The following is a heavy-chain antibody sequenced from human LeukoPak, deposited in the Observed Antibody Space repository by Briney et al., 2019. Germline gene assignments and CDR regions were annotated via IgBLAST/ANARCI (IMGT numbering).Heavy chain of an antibody. CDR2: ISGNGDNT. J-gene: IGHJ4*02. CDR3: AKNRFLEWSRFFDY. V-gene: IGHV3-23*01. CDR1: AFTFSSHA. D-gene: IGHD3-3*01. Sequence: GGSLRLSCAASAFTFSSHAMSWVRQAPGKGLEWVSAISGNGDNTYYADSVKGRFTISRDNSKNTLYLQMNILRADDTAVYYCAKNRFLEWSRFFDYWGQGTLVTVSS.